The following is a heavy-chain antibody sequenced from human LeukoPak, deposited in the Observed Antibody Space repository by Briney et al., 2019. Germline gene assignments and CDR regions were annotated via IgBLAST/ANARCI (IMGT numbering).Heavy chain of an antibody. CDR3: ASLTTVTYRDY. CDR1: GFTFDDYA. J-gene: IGHJ4*02. CDR2: INWNSGSI. Sequence: GGSLRLSCAASGFTFDDYAMHWVRQAPGKGLEWVSGINWNSGSIGYADSVKGRFTISRDNAKNSLYLQMNSLRAEDTALYYCASLTTVTYRDYWGQGTLVTVSS. V-gene: IGHV3-9*01. D-gene: IGHD4-17*01.